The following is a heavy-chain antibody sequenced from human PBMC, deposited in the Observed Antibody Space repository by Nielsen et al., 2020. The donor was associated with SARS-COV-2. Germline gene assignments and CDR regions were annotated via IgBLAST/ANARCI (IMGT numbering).Heavy chain of an antibody. V-gene: IGHV3-23*01. CDR1: GFTFSSYW. J-gene: IGHJ6*02. CDR3: AKEETTVTRYYYYYYGMDV. CDR2: ISGSGGST. Sequence: GGSLRLSCAASGFTFSSYWMSWVRQAPGKGLEWVSAISGSGGSTYYADSVKGRFTISRDNSKNTLYLQMNSLRAEDTAVYYCAKEETTVTRYYYYYYGMDVWGQGTTVTVSS. D-gene: IGHD4-17*01.